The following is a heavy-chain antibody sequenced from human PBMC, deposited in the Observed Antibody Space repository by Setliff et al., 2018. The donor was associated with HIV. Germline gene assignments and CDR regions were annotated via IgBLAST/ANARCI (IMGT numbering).Heavy chain of an antibody. CDR2: MHHSGTAFYSPSA. J-gene: IGHJ2*01. CDR1: TYSISSVHS. Sequence: PSETLSLTCDVSTYSISSVHSWGWIRQPPGKGLEWIGTMHHSGTAFYSPSAYSNPSLRSRLTLSIDTSQNHFSLRLTSVTAADTAIYYCATSDRDSGPVDYFFDVWGRGTLVTVSS. CDR3: ATSDRDSGPVDYFFDV. V-gene: IGHV4-28*01. D-gene: IGHD4-17*01.